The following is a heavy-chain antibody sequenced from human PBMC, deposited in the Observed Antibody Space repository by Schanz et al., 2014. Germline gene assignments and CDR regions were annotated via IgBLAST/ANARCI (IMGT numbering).Heavy chain of an antibody. D-gene: IGHD2-21*02. Sequence: EVQVVESGGGLVQPGGSLRLSCVASGFNFNTYAMSWVRQAPGKGLEWVSGLTEGGGGTYYTDAVKGRFTISRDNAKNSLYLQMNSLRAEDTAVYYCARPSDSSWYMDVWGKGTTVTVSS. V-gene: IGHV3-23*04. CDR2: LTEGGGGT. CDR3: ARPSDSSWYMDV. CDR1: GFNFNTYA. J-gene: IGHJ6*03.